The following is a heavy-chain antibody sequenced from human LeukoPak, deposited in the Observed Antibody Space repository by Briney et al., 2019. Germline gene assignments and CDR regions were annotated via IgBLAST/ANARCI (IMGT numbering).Heavy chain of an antibody. J-gene: IGHJ4*02. CDR1: GFTFSSYS. V-gene: IGHV3-21*04. Sequence: GGSLRLSCAASGFTFSSYSMNWVRQAPRKGLEWVSSISSSSSYIYYADSVKGRFTISRDNSKNTLYLEMNSLRAEDTAVYYCVGDPLFDYWGQGTLVTVSS. CDR3: VGDPLFDY. CDR2: ISSSSSYI.